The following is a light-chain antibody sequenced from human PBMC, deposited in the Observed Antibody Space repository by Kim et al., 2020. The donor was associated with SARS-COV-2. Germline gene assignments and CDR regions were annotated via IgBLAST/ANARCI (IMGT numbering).Light chain of an antibody. J-gene: IGLJ7*01. CDR2: YDS. CDR3: KVWVRRVIQPV. V-gene: IGLV3-21*04. Sequence: SYELTQPPSVSVAPGKTARITCGGNNIGSKSVHWYQQKPGQAPVLVIYYDSDRPSGIPERFSGSNSGTPATLTTSRAEAGVWPDYYCKVWVRRVIQPV. CDR1: NIGSKS.